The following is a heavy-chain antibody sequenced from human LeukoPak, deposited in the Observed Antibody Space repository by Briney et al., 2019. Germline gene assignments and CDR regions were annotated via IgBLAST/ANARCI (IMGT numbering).Heavy chain of an antibody. D-gene: IGHD3-3*01. Sequence: SETLSLTCAVYGGSFSGYYWSWIRQPPGKGLEWIGDINHSGSTNYNPSLKSRVTISVDTSKNQFSLKLSSVTAADTAVYYCARGDDFWRGYNWFDPWGQGTLVTVSS. CDR1: GGSFSGYY. CDR3: ARGDDFWRGYNWFDP. CDR2: INHSGST. V-gene: IGHV4-34*01. J-gene: IGHJ5*02.